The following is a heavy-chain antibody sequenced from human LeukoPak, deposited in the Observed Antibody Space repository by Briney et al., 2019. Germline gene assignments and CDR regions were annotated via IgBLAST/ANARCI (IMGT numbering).Heavy chain of an antibody. J-gene: IGHJ4*02. Sequence: SETLSLTCTVSGGSINNGDYYWSWIRQHPGKGLGWIGYISYSGSTYYNPSLKSGVIISVDTFKNQFSLKLSSVTAADTAVYYCARWSSSGSFGPHFDYWGQGTLVTVSS. CDR1: GGSINNGDYY. CDR3: ARWSSSGSFGPHFDY. D-gene: IGHD3-10*01. V-gene: IGHV4-31*03. CDR2: ISYSGST.